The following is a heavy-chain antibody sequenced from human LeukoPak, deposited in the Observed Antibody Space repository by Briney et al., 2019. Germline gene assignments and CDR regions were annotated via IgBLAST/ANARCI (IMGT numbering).Heavy chain of an antibody. D-gene: IGHD5-24*01. CDR1: GFTFSDYG. V-gene: IGHV3-48*02. J-gene: IGHJ5*02. CDR3: ARVGDGHSVNYLDL. CDR2: ISISTTTL. Sequence: GGSLRLSCAASGFTFSDYGMTWVHQAPGKGLEWLSYISISTTTLYYADSVKGRFTVSRDNAKNSLYLQMNSLRDEDTAIFYCARVGDGHSVNYLDLWGQGAPVTVSS.